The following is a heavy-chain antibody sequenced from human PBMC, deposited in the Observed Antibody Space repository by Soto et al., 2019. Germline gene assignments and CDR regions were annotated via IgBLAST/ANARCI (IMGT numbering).Heavy chain of an antibody. D-gene: IGHD3-9*01. CDR1: GVSITPYF. J-gene: IGHJ2*01. CDR3: ARHFDVDPSLDHYYFDL. CDR2: IYASGRT. Sequence: QVLLQDSGPGLVKPSETLSLTCTVSGVSITPYFWSWIRQPAGEAPEWLGHIYASGRTTYNPSLKSRVTMFVSQTQVSLRLTSVTGADTAVYYCARHFDVDPSLDHYYFDLWGRGALVTVSS. V-gene: IGHV4-4*07.